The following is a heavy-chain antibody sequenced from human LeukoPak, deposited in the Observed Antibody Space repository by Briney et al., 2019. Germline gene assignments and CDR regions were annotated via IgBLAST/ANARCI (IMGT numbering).Heavy chain of an antibody. CDR3: ARVPLIWFGELCYFDY. CDR2: ISANNGNT. J-gene: IGHJ4*02. D-gene: IGHD3-10*01. Sequence: ASVKVSCNGSGYTFTSYGISWVRQAPGPGLEWMGWISANNGNTNYAQKLQGRVNMTRDTSTSTAYMELRSLRSDDTAVYYCARVPLIWFGELCYFDYWCQGTLVTVSS. CDR1: GYTFTSYG. V-gene: IGHV1-18*01.